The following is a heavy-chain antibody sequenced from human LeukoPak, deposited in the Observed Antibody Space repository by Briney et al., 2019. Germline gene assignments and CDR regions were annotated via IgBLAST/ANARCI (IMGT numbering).Heavy chain of an antibody. CDR2: IWYDGSNK. CDR1: GFTFSSYG. J-gene: IGHJ4*02. D-gene: IGHD3-22*01. V-gene: IGHV3-33*06. Sequence: GGSLRLSCAASGFTFSSYGMHWVRQAPGKGLEWVAVIWYDGSNKYYADSVKGRFTISRDNSKNTLYLQMNSLRAEGTAVYYCAKGRYYDSSGPEGHFDYWGQGTLVTVSS. CDR3: AKGRYYDSSGPEGHFDY.